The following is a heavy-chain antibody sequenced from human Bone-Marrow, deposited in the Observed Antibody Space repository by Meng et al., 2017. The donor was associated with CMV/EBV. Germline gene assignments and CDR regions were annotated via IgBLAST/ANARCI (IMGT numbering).Heavy chain of an antibody. CDR1: GFTVSSNY. CDR3: EREHLVGATNYYYGMDV. J-gene: IGHJ6*02. Sequence: GESLKISCAASGFTVSSNYMSWVRQAPGKGLEWVSVIYSGGSTYYADSVKGRFTISRDNSKNTLYLQMNSLRADDTAVYYCEREHLVGATNYYYGMDVWGQGTTVTVSS. D-gene: IGHD1-26*01. CDR2: IYSGGST. V-gene: IGHV3-53*01.